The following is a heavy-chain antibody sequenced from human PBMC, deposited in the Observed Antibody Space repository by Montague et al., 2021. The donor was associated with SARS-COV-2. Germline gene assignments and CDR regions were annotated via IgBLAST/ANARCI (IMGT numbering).Heavy chain of an antibody. CDR2: FTSSGATI. V-gene: IGHV3-48*03. CDR1: GFAFFNFY. Sequence: SLRLSCAASGFAFFNFYMAWVRHAPGRGLEWISIFTSSGATILYADSLKGRFTISRDNIQNSLYLQLNSLRAEDTAVYYCATNKYCTLHDCHHGRHYFDHWGQGTLVTVSS. CDR3: ATNKYCTLHDCHHGRHYFDH. J-gene: IGHJ4*02. D-gene: IGHD2-8*01.